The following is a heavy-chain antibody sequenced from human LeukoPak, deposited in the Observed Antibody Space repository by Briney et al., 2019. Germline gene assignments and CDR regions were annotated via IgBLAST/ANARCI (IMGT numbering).Heavy chain of an antibody. CDR3: ARVGDMRFIYRGFDY. CDR2: ISSSGSTI. J-gene: IGHJ4*02. CDR1: GFTFSSYE. D-gene: IGHD3-16*01. V-gene: IGHV3-48*03. Sequence: GGSLRLSCVASGFTFSSYEMNWVRQAPGKGLEWVSYISSSGSTIYYADSVKGRFTISRDNAKNSLYLQMNSLRAEDTAVYYCARVGDMRFIYRGFDYWGQGTLVTVSS.